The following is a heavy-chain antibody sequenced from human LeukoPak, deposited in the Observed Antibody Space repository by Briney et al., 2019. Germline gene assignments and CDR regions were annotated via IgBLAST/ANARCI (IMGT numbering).Heavy chain of an antibody. V-gene: IGHV1-69*13. D-gene: IGHD6-19*01. CDR1: GGTFSSYA. CDR2: IIPIFGTA. Sequence: SVTVSCTASGGTFSSYAISWVRQAPGQGLEWMGGIIPIFGTANYAQKFQGRVTITADESTSTAYMELSSLRSEDTAVYYCARGRIAVADPFDYWGQGTLVTVSS. CDR3: ARGRIAVADPFDY. J-gene: IGHJ4*02.